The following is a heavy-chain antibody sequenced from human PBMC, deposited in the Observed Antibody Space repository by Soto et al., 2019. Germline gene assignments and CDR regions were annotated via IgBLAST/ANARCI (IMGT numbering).Heavy chain of an antibody. CDR3: AKTETFNGYYNAFDY. Sequence: GGSLRLSCAASGFSFAGYALTWVRLAPGKGLEWVASISGGGGSTYYTDSVKGRFSISRDNSNRVVYLQMGSLTAGDTAVYYCAKTETFNGYYNAFDYWGQGTRVTVSS. V-gene: IGHV3-23*01. J-gene: IGHJ4*02. CDR2: ISGGGGST. D-gene: IGHD3-9*01. CDR1: GFSFAGYA.